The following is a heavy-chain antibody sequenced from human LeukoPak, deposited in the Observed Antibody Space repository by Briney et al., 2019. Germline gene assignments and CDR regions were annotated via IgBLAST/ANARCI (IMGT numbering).Heavy chain of an antibody. CDR1: GFTFSNYN. V-gene: IGHV3-48*01. CDR2: ISSSGSTI. Sequence: PGGSLRLSCTTSGFTFSNYNINWVRQAPGKGLEWVSHISSSGSTIKYADSVKGRFTISRDNAKNTLCLQMNSLRADDTAVYYCARVDWGSGYFDYWGQGTLVTVSS. CDR3: ARVDWGSGYFDY. J-gene: IGHJ4*02. D-gene: IGHD3-16*01.